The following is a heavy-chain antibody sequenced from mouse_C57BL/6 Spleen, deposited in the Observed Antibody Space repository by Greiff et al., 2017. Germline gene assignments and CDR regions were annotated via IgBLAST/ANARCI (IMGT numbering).Heavy chain of an antibody. D-gene: IGHD1-1*01. Sequence: VQVVESGAELAKPGASVKLSCKASGYTFTSYWMHWVKQRPGQGLEWIGYINPSSGYTKYNQKFKDKATLTADKSSSTAYMQLSSLTYEDSAVYYCSLPTVVAESYAMDYWGQGTSVTVSS. V-gene: IGHV1-7*01. CDR1: GYTFTSYW. CDR3: SLPTVVAESYAMDY. J-gene: IGHJ4*01. CDR2: INPSSGYT.